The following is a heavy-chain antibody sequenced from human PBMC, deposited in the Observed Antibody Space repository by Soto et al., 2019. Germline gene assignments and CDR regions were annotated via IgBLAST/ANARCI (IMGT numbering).Heavy chain of an antibody. Sequence: EVQLLESGGGLVQPGGSLRLSCAASGFTFSSYAMSWVRQAPGKGLEWVSAISGSGGSTYYADSVKGRFTISRDNSKNTLYLQMNSLRAEDTDVYYCAKARRIWDAFDIWGQGTMVTVSS. J-gene: IGHJ3*02. D-gene: IGHD3-16*01. CDR2: ISGSGGST. V-gene: IGHV3-23*01. CDR3: AKARRIWDAFDI. CDR1: GFTFSSYA.